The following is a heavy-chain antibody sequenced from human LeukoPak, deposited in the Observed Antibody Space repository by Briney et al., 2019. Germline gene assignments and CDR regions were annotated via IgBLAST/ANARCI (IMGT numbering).Heavy chain of an antibody. Sequence: GGSLRLSCAASGFTVSSNYMSWVRQAPGKGLEWVSVIYSGGSTYYADSLKGRFTISRDNPKNTLYLQMNTLRAEDTAVYYCAREKQQLDGMDVWGQGTTVTVPS. CDR1: GFTVSSNY. J-gene: IGHJ6*02. V-gene: IGHV3-66*01. CDR2: IYSGGST. D-gene: IGHD6-13*01. CDR3: AREKQQLDGMDV.